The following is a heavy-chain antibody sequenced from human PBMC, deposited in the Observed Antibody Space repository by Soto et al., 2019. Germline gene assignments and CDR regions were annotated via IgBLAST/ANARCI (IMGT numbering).Heavy chain of an antibody. CDR2: ISPYTDST. D-gene: IGHD2-21*01. V-gene: IGHV1-18*04. CDR1: GYTFTTYG. CDR3: ARRMVLGVVEVSANGMDV. Sequence: QVHLVQSGPEVKKPGASLKVSCKASGYTFTTYGISWVRQAPGQGLEWMGWISPYTDSTNLAQMCQSRVIMTTDTSTSPGYMEKRSLRTDETAVYYGARRMVLGVVEVSANGMDVWGKGAVVTVSS. J-gene: IGHJ6*04.